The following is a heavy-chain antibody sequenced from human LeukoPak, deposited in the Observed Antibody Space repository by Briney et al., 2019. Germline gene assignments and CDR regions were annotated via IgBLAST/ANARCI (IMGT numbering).Heavy chain of an antibody. CDR2: ISRSSSYI. Sequence: GGSLRLSCAASGFTFSSYEMNWVRQAPGKGLEWVSSISRSSSYIYYADSVKGRFTISRDNAKNSLYLQMNSLRAEDTAVYYCARDLEEYCSGGSCSLFDYWGQGTLVTVSS. D-gene: IGHD2-15*01. CDR1: GFTFSSYE. CDR3: ARDLEEYCSGGSCSLFDY. J-gene: IGHJ4*02. V-gene: IGHV3-21*01.